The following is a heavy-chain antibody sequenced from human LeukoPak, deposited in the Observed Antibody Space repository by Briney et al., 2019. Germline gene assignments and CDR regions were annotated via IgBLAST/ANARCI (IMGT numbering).Heavy chain of an antibody. CDR1: GFTFSDYG. D-gene: IGHD6-13*01. V-gene: IGHV3-30*18. CDR2: LSSGGSHE. Sequence: GGSLRLSCAASGFTFSDYGMHWVRQAPGKGLEWVAVLSSGGSHEYFADSVKGRFTISRDNSKNTLNLQMSSLRPEDTAVYYCAKEGATAGKMRFHFDYWGRGTLVTVSS. CDR3: AKEGATAGKMRFHFDY. J-gene: IGHJ4*02.